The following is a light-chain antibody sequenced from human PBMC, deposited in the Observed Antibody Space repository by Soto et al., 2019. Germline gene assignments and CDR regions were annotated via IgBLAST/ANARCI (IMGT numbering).Light chain of an antibody. V-gene: IGKV3-11*01. CDR2: DAS. J-gene: IGKJ4*01. Sequence: EIVLTQSPATLSLSPGERATLSCRASQSVSSYLAWYQQRPGQAPRLLIYDASSRATGIPARFSGSGSGTDFTLTITRLAPEDSAVYYCQQRSNWPSTFGGGTKVEI. CDR3: QQRSNWPST. CDR1: QSVSSY.